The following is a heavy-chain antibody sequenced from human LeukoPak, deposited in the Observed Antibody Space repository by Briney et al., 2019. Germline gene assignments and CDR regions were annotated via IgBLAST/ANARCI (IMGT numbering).Heavy chain of an antibody. CDR1: GFSLIGYY. J-gene: IGHJ3*02. CDR3: ARGLWFGEFLDAFEI. CDR2: INPKTGST. D-gene: IGHD3-10*01. V-gene: IGHV1-2*02. Sequence: ASVKVSCKTSGFSLIGYYIHWVRQAPGQGLEWMGLINPKTGSTEYARIFQGRVTLTRDTSVSTVYMDLSELRSADTAVYYCARGLWFGEFLDAFEIWGQGTMVTVSS.